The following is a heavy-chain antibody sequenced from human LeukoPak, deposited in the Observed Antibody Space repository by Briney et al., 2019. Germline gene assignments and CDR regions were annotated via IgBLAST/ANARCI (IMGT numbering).Heavy chain of an antibody. CDR1: GFTFSSYA. V-gene: IGHV3-23*01. CDR2: ISGSGGST. D-gene: IGHD4-17*01. Sequence: GGSLRLSCAASGFTFSSYAMSWVRQAPGKGLEWVSAISGSGGSTYYADSVKGRFTISRDNSKNTLYLQMNSLRAVDTALYYCARDNSRLRAYYFDYWGQGTLVTVSS. J-gene: IGHJ4*02. CDR3: ARDNSRLRAYYFDY.